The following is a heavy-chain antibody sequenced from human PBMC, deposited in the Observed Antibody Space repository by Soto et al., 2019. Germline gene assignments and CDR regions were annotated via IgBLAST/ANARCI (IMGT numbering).Heavy chain of an antibody. CDR1: GGSISSSSYH. D-gene: IGHD5-12*01. CDR2: MFYGGST. J-gene: IGHJ4*02. V-gene: IGHV4-39*01. Sequence: QLQLQESGPGLVKPSETLSLTCTVSGGSISSSSYHWGWIRQPPGKGLEWIGSMFYGGSTYYNPSLKSRVTIAVDTSKSQFSRKLSSVTAADTAVYYCARTLYVDIVATGFWGQGTLVTVSS. CDR3: ARTLYVDIVATGF.